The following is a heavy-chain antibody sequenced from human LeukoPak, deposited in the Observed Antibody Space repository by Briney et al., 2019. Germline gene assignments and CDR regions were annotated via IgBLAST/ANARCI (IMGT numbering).Heavy chain of an antibody. CDR1: GYTLTELS. J-gene: IGHJ4*02. D-gene: IGHD1-1*01. V-gene: IGHV1-24*01. CDR3: ASHLVQLERDLYFDY. CDR2: FDPEDGET. Sequence: ASVKVSCKVSGYTLTELSMHWVRQAPGKGLEWMGGFDPEDGETIYAQKFQGRVTMTEDTSTDTAYMELSSLRSEDTAVYYCASHLVQLERDLYFDYWGQGTLVTVSS.